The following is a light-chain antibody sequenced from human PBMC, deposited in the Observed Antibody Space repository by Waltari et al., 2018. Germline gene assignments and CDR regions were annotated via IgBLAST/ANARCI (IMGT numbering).Light chain of an antibody. J-gene: IGLJ1*01. CDR1: DSDVGAYDF. CDR3: SSYTTSSAPGV. CDR2: EVS. V-gene: IGLV2-14*01. Sequence: QSALTQPASVSGSPGQSITISCSGTDSDVGAYDFVSWYQPHPGTAPHLISYEVSNRPSGISNHFSASKSGNTASLTISGLQAEDEADYYCSSYTTSSAPGVFGTGTRVTVL.